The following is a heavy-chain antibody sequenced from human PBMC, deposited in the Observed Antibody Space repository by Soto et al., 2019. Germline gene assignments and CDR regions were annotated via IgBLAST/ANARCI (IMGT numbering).Heavy chain of an antibody. CDR3: ARDLPGLNWFDP. D-gene: IGHD2-2*01. CDR1: GVSISSYY. J-gene: IGHJ5*02. V-gene: IGHV4-4*07. CDR2: IYTSGSN. Sequence: SETLSLTCTVSGVSISSYYRSWVRQPAGKGLEWIWRIYTSGSNTYNPYFKNRVTMSVDTYNNQFSQMLSYVTTADKAVYYCARDLPGLNWFDPWGQGTLVTVSS.